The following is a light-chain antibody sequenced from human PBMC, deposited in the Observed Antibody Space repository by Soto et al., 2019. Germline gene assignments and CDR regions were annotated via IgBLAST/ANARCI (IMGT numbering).Light chain of an antibody. CDR2: WAS. Sequence: DIVMTQSPDSLAVSLGERATINCKSSQSILHSSNNQNYLAWYQQKPGQPTKLLIYWASTRESGVPDRFSGSGSGTDFTLTISSLQAEDVAVYYCQQYYSNTYTFGQGTKLEIK. J-gene: IGKJ2*01. CDR3: QQYYSNTYT. CDR1: QSILHSSNNQNY. V-gene: IGKV4-1*01.